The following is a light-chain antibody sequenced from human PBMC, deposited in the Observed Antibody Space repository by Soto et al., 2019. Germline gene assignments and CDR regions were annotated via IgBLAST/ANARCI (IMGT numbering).Light chain of an antibody. Sequence: EIVLTQSPGTLSLSPGERATLSCRASQTFSSGYLAWYQQKRGQPPRLLIYGTSTRATGIPDRFSGSGSGTDFTLTISRLEPDDFAVYYCQQYYTSFTFGPGTKVEIK. CDR3: QQYYTSFT. CDR2: GTS. CDR1: QTFSSGY. J-gene: IGKJ3*01. V-gene: IGKV3-20*01.